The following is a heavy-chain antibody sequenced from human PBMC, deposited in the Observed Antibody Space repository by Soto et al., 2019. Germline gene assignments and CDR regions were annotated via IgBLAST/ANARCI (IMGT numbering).Heavy chain of an antibody. D-gene: IGHD3-22*01. V-gene: IGHV4-34*01. CDR2: INHSGST. CDR3: ARDSTRRGACDI. CDR1: SVSFSGYY. Sequence: AETLSFTCAVYSVSFSGYYWSWIRQPPGKGLEWVGEINHSGSTNYNPSLRSRVAISVDTSKNQFSLKLSSVTAADTAVYYCARDSTRRGACDIWGQGTMVTVSS. J-gene: IGHJ3*02.